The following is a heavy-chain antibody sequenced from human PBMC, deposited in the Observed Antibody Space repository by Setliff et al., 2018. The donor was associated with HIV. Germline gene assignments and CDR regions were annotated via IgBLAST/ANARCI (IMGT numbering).Heavy chain of an antibody. D-gene: IGHD1-1*01. J-gene: IGHJ5*02. V-gene: IGHV4-34*01. CDR3: ARSNLEPTSRLFDP. CDR1: GGSFSGYH. CDR2: IHNSGTT. Sequence: PSESLSLTCAVYGGSFSGYHWSWIRQSPGKGLEWIGYIHNSGTTHYNPAFESRLIISLDMSNNRFSLNLASVTAADTAVYYCARSNLEPTSRLFDPWGPGTLVTVSS.